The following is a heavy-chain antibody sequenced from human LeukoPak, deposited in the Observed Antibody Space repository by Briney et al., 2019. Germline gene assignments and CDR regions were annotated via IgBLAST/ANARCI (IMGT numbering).Heavy chain of an antibody. D-gene: IGHD3-10*01. Sequence: GGSLRLSCAASGFTFSSYGMHWVRQAPGKGLEWVAVIWYDGSNKYYADSVKGRFTISRDNSKNTLYLQMSSLRTEDTAVYYCARALAGSSHDYWGQGTLVTVSS. CDR2: IWYDGSNK. CDR1: GFTFSSYG. V-gene: IGHV3-33*01. J-gene: IGHJ4*02. CDR3: ARALAGSSHDY.